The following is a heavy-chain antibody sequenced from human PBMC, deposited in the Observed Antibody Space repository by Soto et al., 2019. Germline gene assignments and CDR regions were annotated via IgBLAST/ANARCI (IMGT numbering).Heavy chain of an antibody. CDR1: GFTFSSYA. J-gene: IGHJ5*02. V-gene: IGHV3-23*01. D-gene: IGHD3-10*01. Sequence: GGSLRLSCAASGFTFSSYAMSWVRQAPGKGLEWVSAISGSGGSTYYADSVKGRFTISRDNSKNTLYLQMNSLRAEDTAVYYCAKESGYYGSGSQNWFDPWGQGTLVTVSS. CDR3: AKESGYYGSGSQNWFDP. CDR2: ISGSGGST.